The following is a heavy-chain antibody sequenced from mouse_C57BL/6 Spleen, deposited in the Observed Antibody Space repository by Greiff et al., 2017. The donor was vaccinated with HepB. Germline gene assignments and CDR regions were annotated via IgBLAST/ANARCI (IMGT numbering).Heavy chain of an antibody. D-gene: IGHD1-1*01. CDR2: INPSTGGT. Sequence: EVQLQQSGPELVKPGASVKISCKASGYSFTGYYMNWVKQSPEKSLEWIGEINPSTGGTTYNQKFKAKATLTVDKSSSTAYMQLKSLTSEDSAVYYCARSNYYYGSSYWGQGTLVTVSA. CDR1: GYSFTGYY. V-gene: IGHV1-42*01. J-gene: IGHJ3*01. CDR3: ARSNYYYGSSY.